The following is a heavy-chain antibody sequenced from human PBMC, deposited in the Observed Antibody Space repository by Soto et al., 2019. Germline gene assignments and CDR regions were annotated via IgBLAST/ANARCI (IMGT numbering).Heavy chain of an antibody. CDR2: IYTSGST. CDR1: GASISSGDYY. CDR3: ARVRGYSSSWYVDY. D-gene: IGHD6-13*01. Sequence: SETLSLTCTVSGASISSGDYYWSWIRQPPEKGLEWIGYIYTSGSTNYNPSLKSRVTMSVDTSKNQFSLKLSSVTAADTAVYYCARVRGYSSSWYVDYWGQGTLVTVSS. V-gene: IGHV4-61*08. J-gene: IGHJ4*02.